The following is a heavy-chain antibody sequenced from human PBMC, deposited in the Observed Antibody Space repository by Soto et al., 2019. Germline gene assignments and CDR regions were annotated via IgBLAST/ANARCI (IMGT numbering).Heavy chain of an antibody. CDR3: AAGGTRWLHSPFDY. CDR2: FDPEDGET. J-gene: IGHJ4*02. CDR1: GHTITELS. V-gene: IGHV1-24*01. Sequence: QVQLLQSGAEVKKPGASVKVSCKVSGHTITELSMHWVRQAPGRGLEWMGGFDPEDGETIFAQKFQGRVTMTEDTSTDSTYMDLTSLRSEDTAVYYCAAGGTRWLHSPFDYWGQGTLVTISS. D-gene: IGHD1-1*01.